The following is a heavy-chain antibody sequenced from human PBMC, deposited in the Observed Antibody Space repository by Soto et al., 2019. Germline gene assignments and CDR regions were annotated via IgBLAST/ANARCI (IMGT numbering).Heavy chain of an antibody. CDR1: GFTFSIYW. Sequence: EVQLVESGGALVQPGGSLRLSCAASGFTFSIYWMYWVRQAPGKGLEFVAVIKQAGSDNYYVDSVKGRFSISRDDAKTSVFLQMAILRVDDTAVYYCARGEAGAFDLWGQGTTVTVSS. V-gene: IGHV3-7*01. CDR2: IKQAGSDN. CDR3: ARGEAGAFDL. J-gene: IGHJ3*01.